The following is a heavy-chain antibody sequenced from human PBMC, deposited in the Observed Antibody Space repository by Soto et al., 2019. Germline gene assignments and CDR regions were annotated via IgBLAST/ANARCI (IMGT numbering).Heavy chain of an antibody. D-gene: IGHD3-10*01. V-gene: IGHV3-23*01. CDR1: GFSFLSYA. CDR3: VRESALTVSPDYGAFDT. J-gene: IGHJ3*02. Sequence: EVQLLESGGGLVQPGVSLRLSCAASGFSFLSYAMSWVRKAPGKGLEWVSGLSGRGDIRFYTDSVNGRFTISRANSKNTLYLQMNSLRAEDTALYFCVRESALTVSPDYGAFDTWCQGKMVTVSS. CDR2: LSGRGDIR.